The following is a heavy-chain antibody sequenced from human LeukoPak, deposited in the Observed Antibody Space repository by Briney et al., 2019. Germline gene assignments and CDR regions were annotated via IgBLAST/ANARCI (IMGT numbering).Heavy chain of an antibody. CDR1: GFTFSSYA. J-gene: IGHJ6*03. V-gene: IGHV3-30*04. D-gene: IGHD5-18*01. Sequence: PGGSLRHSCAASGFTFSSYAMHWVRQAPGKGLEWVAVISYDGSNKYYADSVKGRFTISRDNSKNTLYLQMNSLRAEDTAVYYCAREAAEIHYYYYYYMDVWGKGTTVTVSS. CDR3: AREAAEIHYYYYYYMDV. CDR2: ISYDGSNK.